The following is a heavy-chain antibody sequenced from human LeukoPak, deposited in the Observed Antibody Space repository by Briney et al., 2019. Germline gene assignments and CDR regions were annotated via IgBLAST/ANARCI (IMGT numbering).Heavy chain of an antibody. V-gene: IGHV3-33*01. J-gene: IGHJ5*02. D-gene: IGHD3-3*01. Sequence: GGSLRLACAASGFTFSSYGIHWVRQAPGKGLEWVGVIWYDGSNKYYADSVKGRFTISRDNSKNTLYLQMNSVRAEDTAVYYCARGGYYDFWSGQRRYTWFDPWGQGTLVTASS. CDR1: GFTFSSYG. CDR2: IWYDGSNK. CDR3: ARGGYYDFWSGQRRYTWFDP.